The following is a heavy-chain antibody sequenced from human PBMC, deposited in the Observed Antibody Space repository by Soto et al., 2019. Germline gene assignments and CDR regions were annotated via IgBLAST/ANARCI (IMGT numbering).Heavy chain of an antibody. D-gene: IGHD2-21*01. CDR1: EEGCPDKANA. V-gene: IGHV6-1*01. CDR3: AREPHIVNYRQSYCSVV. Sequence: SQTLSLTCTIAEEGCPDKANAWCWIWQSPSRSLEWLGRTYYRSKWYDDFAVSVKSRITINPDTSKNQFSLQLSSVTPEDTAVYYCAREPHIVNYRQSYCSVVWCQAIMVTGSS. J-gene: IGHJ6*02. CDR2: TYYRSKWYD.